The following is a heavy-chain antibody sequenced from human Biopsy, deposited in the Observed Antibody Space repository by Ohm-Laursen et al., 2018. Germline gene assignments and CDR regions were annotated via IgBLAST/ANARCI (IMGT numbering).Heavy chain of an antibody. CDR1: GGSFNGYF. V-gene: IGHV4-34*01. J-gene: IGHJ6*02. D-gene: IGHD6-13*01. CDR3: ARVPLPGIGAAYQGRFLYGMDV. CDR2: ITQSGST. Sequence: SDTLSLTCVVYGGSFNGYFWSWIHQPPGKGLEWIGDITQSGSTNYSPSLKGRVTISVDPAKKQFSLSLRSVTAADTAVYYCARVPLPGIGAAYQGRFLYGMDVWGQGTTVSVSS.